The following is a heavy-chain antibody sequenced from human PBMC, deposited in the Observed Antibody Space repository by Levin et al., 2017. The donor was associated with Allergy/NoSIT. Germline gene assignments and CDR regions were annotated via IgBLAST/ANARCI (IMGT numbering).Heavy chain of an antibody. Sequence: GGSLRLSCAASGFTFSNYWMQWVRQAPGKGLVWVSHINSDGTSTIYADSVKGRFTISRDNAKNTLYLQMNSLRAEDTAVYYCVTSSRGGSWGAFDFWGQGTKATVSS. D-gene: IGHD2-15*01. CDR2: INSDGTST. CDR1: GFTFSNYW. J-gene: IGHJ3*01. V-gene: IGHV3-74*01. CDR3: VTSSRGGSWGAFDF.